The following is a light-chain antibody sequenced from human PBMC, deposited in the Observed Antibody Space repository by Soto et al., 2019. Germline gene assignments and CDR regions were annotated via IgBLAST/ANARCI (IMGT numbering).Light chain of an antibody. CDR2: VAS. CDR1: QGISNY. J-gene: IGKJ1*01. V-gene: IGKV1-27*01. Sequence: DIQMTQSPSSLSASVGDRVNITCRASQGISNYLAWYQQQPGKVPKLLIYVASTLQSGVPSRFSGSGSGTEFNLTISSLQPEDVATYYCQKYNSAPWTFGQGTKLEIK. CDR3: QKYNSAPWT.